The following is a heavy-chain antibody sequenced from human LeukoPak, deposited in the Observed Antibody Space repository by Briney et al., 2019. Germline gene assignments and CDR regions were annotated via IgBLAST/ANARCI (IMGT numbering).Heavy chain of an antibody. V-gene: IGHV3-23*01. Sequence: GGSLRLSCAASGFTFSSYSMNWVRQAPGKGLEWVSAISGSGVSTYYADSVKGRFTVSRDNSKNTLYLQMSSLRAEDTAVYYCAKDEGNWNYNLASQTYDWGQGTLVTVSS. D-gene: IGHD1-7*01. CDR1: GFTFSSYS. J-gene: IGHJ4*02. CDR3: AKDEGNWNYNLASQTYD. CDR2: ISGSGVST.